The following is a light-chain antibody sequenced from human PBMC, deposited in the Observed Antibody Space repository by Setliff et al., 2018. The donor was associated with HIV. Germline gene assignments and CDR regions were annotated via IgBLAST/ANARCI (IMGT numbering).Light chain of an antibody. CDR2: EVN. CDR1: SSDVGVYNY. J-gene: IGLJ1*01. V-gene: IGLV2-8*01. CDR3: SSYAGNNNFV. Sequence: QSVLTQPPSASGSPGQSVTISCTGTSSDVGVYNYISWYQQHPGKAPKLMIYEVNKRPSGVPDRFSGSKFDNTASLTVSGLQAEDEADYYCSSYAGNNNFVFGTGTKATVL.